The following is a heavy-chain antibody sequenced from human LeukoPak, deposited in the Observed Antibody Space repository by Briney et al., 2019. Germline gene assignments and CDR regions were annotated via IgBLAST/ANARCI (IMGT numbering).Heavy chain of an antibody. CDR1: GFTFSSYS. CDR2: ISSSSSYI. D-gene: IGHD3-22*01. V-gene: IGHV3-21*01. CDR3: AKDLQRAYYYDSSGYSLVDY. J-gene: IGHJ4*02. Sequence: GGSLRLSCSASGFTFSSYSMNWVRQAPGKGLEWVSSISSSSSYIYYADSVKGRFTISRDNAKNSLYLQMNSLRAEDTAVYYCAKDLQRAYYYDSSGYSLVDYWGQGTLVTVSS.